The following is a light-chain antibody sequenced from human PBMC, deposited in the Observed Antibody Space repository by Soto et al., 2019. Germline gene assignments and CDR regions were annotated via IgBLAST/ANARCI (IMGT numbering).Light chain of an antibody. CDR2: DAS. Sequence: VLTHSPARLSLSPWERATLSCRAGQSVSDYLAWYQQKPGQPPRLLFFDASNRATGVPDRFSGSGSGTDFTLTISRLEPEDFAVFYCHQYGSSPQKFGQGTKVDIK. J-gene: IGKJ1*01. CDR1: QSVSDY. V-gene: IGKV3-20*01. CDR3: HQYGSSPQK.